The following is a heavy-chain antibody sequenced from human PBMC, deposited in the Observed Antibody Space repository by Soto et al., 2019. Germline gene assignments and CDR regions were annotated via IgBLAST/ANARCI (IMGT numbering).Heavy chain of an antibody. V-gene: IGHV4-31*03. Sequence: PSETLSLTCTVSGGSISSGGYYWSWIRQHPGKGLEWIGYIYYSGSTYYNPSLKSRVTISVDTSKNQFSLKLSSVTAADTAVYYCARECLGYCSSTSCCDWGQGTLVTVSS. CDR3: ARECLGYCSSTSCCD. CDR2: IYYSGST. CDR1: GGSISSGGYY. D-gene: IGHD2-2*01. J-gene: IGHJ4*02.